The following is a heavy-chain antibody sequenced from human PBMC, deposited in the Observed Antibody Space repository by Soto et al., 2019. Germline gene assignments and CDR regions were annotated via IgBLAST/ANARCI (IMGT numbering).Heavy chain of an antibody. V-gene: IGHV4-30-4*01. CDR3: ARDRNSNYYNWFDP. CDR1: GGSISSGDYY. Sequence: SETLSLTCTVSGGSISSGDYYWSWIRQPPGKGLEWIGYIYYSGSTYYNPSLKSRVTISVDTSKNQFSLKLSSVTAADTAVYYCARDRNSNYYNWFDPWGQGTLVTVSS. J-gene: IGHJ5*02. CDR2: IYYSGST. D-gene: IGHD4-4*01.